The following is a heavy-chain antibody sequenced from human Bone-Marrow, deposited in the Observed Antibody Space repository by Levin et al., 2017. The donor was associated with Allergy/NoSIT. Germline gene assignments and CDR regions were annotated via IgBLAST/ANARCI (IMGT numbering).Heavy chain of an antibody. CDR1: GFTFSSYS. CDR3: ARVYPSVAGYPDY. CDR2: ISSSSSYI. V-gene: IGHV3-21*01. Sequence: PGGSLRLSCAASGFTFSSYSMNWVRQAPGKGLEWVSSISSSSSYIYYADSVKGRFTISRDNAKNSLYLQMNSLRAEDTAVYYCARVYPSVAGYPDYWGQGTLVTVSS. D-gene: IGHD6-19*01. J-gene: IGHJ4*02.